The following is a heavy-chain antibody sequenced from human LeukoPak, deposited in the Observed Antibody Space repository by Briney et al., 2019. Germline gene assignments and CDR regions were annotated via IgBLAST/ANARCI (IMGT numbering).Heavy chain of an antibody. CDR1: GFTFSSYG. V-gene: IGHV3-33*01. CDR2: IWYDGSNK. J-gene: IGHJ4*02. D-gene: IGHD3-10*01. Sequence: GGSLRLSCAASGFTFSSYGMHWVRQAPGKGLEWVAVIWYDGSNKYYADSVKGRFTISRDNSKNTLYLQMNSLRAEDTAVYYCARDGSSLDTMVRALDYWGQGTLVTVSS. CDR3: ARDGSSLDTMVRALDY.